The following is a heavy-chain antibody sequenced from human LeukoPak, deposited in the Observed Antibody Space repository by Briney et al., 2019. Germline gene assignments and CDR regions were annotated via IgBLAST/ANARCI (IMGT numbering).Heavy chain of an antibody. CDR1: VFTFSTYV. J-gene: IGHJ4*02. CDR3: AKKRYWTIYICSFDS. Sequence: GGSLRLSCAASVFTFSTYVMSWVRQAPGKGLEWVSAISGMGGITNYADSVKGRFTISRDKSKSTLYLQMNSLRAEDTAICYCAKKRYWTIYICSFDSWGQGNLVTVSS. V-gene: IGHV3-23*01. CDR2: ISGMGGIT. D-gene: IGHD2-8*02.